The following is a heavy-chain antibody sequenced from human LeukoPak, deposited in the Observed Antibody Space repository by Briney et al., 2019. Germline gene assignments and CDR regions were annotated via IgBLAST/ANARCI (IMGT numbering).Heavy chain of an antibody. D-gene: IGHD2-15*01. CDR1: GFHFCSYS. J-gene: IGHJ3*01. CDR2: VCASGVST. CDR3: ARPCGGRTCYLAAFDV. V-gene: IGHV3-23*01. Sequence: PGGSLRLFCAATGFHFCSYSVSCVRGAPGRGLDWILAVCASGVSTYYADSVNGRFTISRDNSKNTLYLEMNSLRDEDTPAFYCARPCGGRTCYLAAFDVWGQGTMVTV.